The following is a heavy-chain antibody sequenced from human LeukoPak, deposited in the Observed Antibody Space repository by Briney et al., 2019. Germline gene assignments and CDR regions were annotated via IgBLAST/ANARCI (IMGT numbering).Heavy chain of an antibody. D-gene: IGHD3-10*01. CDR2: IIPIFGTA. CDR3: ARDRADPRYYYGSGPYYYGMDV. J-gene: IGHJ6*04. V-gene: IGHV1-69*01. CDR1: GGTFSSYA. Sequence: SVKVSCKASGGTFSSYAISWVRQAPGQGLEWMGGIIPIFGTANYAQKFQGRVTITADESTSTAYMELSSLRSEDTAVYYCARDRADPRYYYGSGPYYYGMDVWGKGTTVTVSA.